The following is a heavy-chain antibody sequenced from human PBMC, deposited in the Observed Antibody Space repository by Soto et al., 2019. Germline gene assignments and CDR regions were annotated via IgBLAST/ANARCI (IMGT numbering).Heavy chain of an antibody. CDR1: GFTFSSYG. V-gene: IGHV3-30*03. CDR2: ISYDGSNK. Sequence: GGSLRLSCAASGFTFSSYGMHWVRQAPGKGLEWVAVISYDGSNKYYADSVKGRFTISRDNSKNQFSLKLSSVTVADTAVYYCARGQDYYDSSGYYYPKLFDPWGQGTLVTVSS. CDR3: ARGQDYYDSSGYYYPKLFDP. J-gene: IGHJ5*02. D-gene: IGHD3-22*01.